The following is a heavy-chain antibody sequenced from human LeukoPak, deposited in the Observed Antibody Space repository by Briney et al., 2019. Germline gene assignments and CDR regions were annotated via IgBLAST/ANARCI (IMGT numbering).Heavy chain of an antibody. J-gene: IGHJ3*02. D-gene: IGHD1-26*01. CDR1: GFTFSSYA. V-gene: IGHV3-30-3*01. Sequence: GGSLRLSCAASGFTFSSYAMHWVRQAPGKGLEWVAVISYDGSNKYYADSVKGRFTISRDNSKNTLYLQMNSLRAEDTAVYYCAKARRSGSHNPPDAFDIWGQGTMVTVSS. CDR3: AKARRSGSHNPPDAFDI. CDR2: ISYDGSNK.